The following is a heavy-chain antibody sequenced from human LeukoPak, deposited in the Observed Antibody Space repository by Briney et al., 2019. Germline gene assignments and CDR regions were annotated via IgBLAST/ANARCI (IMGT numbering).Heavy chain of an antibody. D-gene: IGHD4-23*01. CDR2: INPNSGGT. Sequence: ASVKVSCKASGYTFTGYYMHWVRQAPGQGLEWMGWINPNSGGTHYAKRFQGRVTMTRDTSIRTAYMELSRLRSDDTAVYYCARGGGNSWVWYFDLWGRGTLVTVSS. J-gene: IGHJ2*01. CDR1: GYTFTGYY. V-gene: IGHV1-2*02. CDR3: ARGGGNSWVWYFDL.